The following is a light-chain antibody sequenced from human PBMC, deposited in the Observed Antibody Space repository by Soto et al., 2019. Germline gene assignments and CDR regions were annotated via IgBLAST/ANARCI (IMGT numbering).Light chain of an antibody. CDR3: QQYYSAPFT. V-gene: IGKV4-1*01. J-gene: IGKJ3*01. CDR1: QSVLYSSDNKNY. Sequence: DIVMTQSPDSLAVSLGERATINCKSSQSVLYSSDNKNYLTWYQQKPGQPPRLLIYRASTRESGVPDRFSGSGSGTDFTLTISSLHAEDVAVYYCQQYYSAPFTFGPGTKVDIK. CDR2: RAS.